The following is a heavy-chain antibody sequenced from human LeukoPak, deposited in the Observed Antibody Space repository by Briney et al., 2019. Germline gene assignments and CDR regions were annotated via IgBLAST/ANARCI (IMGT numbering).Heavy chain of an antibody. V-gene: IGHV3-48*01. CDR2: ISSSSSTI. J-gene: IGHJ6*02. CDR1: GFTFSSYS. D-gene: IGHD1/OR15-1a*01. Sequence: GGSLRLSCAASGFTFSSYSMNWVRQAPGKGLEWISYISSSSSTIYYADSVKGRFTVSRDNAKNSMYLQMTSLRAEDTAVYYCARVNKPADYEYYGLDVWGQGTTVTISS. CDR3: ARVNKPADYEYYGLDV.